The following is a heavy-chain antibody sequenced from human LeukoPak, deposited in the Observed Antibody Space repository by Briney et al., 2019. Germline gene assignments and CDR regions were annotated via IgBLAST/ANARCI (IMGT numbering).Heavy chain of an antibody. D-gene: IGHD3-22*01. CDR1: GGSISSYY. J-gene: IGHJ3*02. CDR3: ARDHADSSLSDAFDI. Sequence: SETLSLTCTGSGGSISSYYWSWIRQPAGKGLEWIGRIYTSGSTNYNPSLKSRVTMSVDTSKNQFSLKLSSVTAADTAVYYCARDHADSSLSDAFDIWGQGTMVTVSS. CDR2: IYTSGST. V-gene: IGHV4-4*07.